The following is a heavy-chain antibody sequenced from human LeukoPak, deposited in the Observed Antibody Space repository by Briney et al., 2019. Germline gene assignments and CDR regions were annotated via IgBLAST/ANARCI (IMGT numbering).Heavy chain of an antibody. J-gene: IGHJ4*02. CDR3: ARDLGVCSGGTCYSVYDY. Sequence: PGGSLRLSCAASGFTFSSYAMSWVRQAPGKGLEWVADIKEDGSEKHCVDSVKGRFTISRDNAENSLYLQMNSLRAEDTAIYYCARDLGVCSGGTCYSVYDYWGQGTLVTVSS. CDR2: IKEDGSEK. D-gene: IGHD2-15*01. V-gene: IGHV3-7*01. CDR1: GFTFSSYA.